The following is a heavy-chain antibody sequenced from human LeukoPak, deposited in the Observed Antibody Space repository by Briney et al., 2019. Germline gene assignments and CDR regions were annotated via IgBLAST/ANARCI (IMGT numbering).Heavy chain of an antibody. CDR3: AKALPTDSMYYDILTGYYNFDY. V-gene: IGHV3-11*01. J-gene: IGHJ4*02. CDR1: GFTFSDYY. D-gene: IGHD3-9*01. CDR2: ISSSGSTI. Sequence: GGPLRLSCAASGFTFSDYYMSWIRQAPGKGLEWVSYISSSGSTIYYADSVKGRFTISRDNAKNSLYLQMNSLRAEDTAVYYCAKALPTDSMYYDILTGYYNFDYWGQGTLVTVSS.